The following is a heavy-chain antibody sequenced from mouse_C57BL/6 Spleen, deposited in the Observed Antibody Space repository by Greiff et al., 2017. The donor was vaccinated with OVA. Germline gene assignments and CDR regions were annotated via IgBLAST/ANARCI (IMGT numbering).Heavy chain of an antibody. CDR2: IYPRSGNT. D-gene: IGHD6-1*01. CDR1: GYTFTSYG. J-gene: IGHJ2*01. V-gene: IGHV1-81*01. CDR3: ARSAHYFDD. Sequence: QVQLKESGAELARPGASVKLSCKASGYTFTSYGISWVKQRTGQGLEWIGEIYPRSGNTYYNEKFKGKATLTADKSSSTAYMALRSLTSEDSAVYFCARSAHYFDDWGQGTTLTVSS.